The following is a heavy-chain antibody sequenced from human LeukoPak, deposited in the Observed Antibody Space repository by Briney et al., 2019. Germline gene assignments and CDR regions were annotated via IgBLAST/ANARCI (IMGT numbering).Heavy chain of an antibody. Sequence: ASVNVSCMASGYTFTSYDINWVRPATGQGLEWMGWMNPNSGNIGYAQKFQGRVTMTRNTSISTAYMELSSLRSEDTAVYYCARGRATVTTDYWGQGTLVTVSS. D-gene: IGHD4-17*01. V-gene: IGHV1-8*01. CDR3: ARGRATVTTDY. CDR2: MNPNSGNI. J-gene: IGHJ4*02. CDR1: GYTFTSYD.